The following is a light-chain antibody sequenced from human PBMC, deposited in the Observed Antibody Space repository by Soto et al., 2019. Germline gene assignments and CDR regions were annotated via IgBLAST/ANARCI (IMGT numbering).Light chain of an antibody. CDR3: QSYDSSNLHVV. V-gene: IGLV6-57*04. CDR1: SGSIASNY. J-gene: IGLJ2*01. CDR2: EDN. Sequence: FMLTKPHSVSESPGKTVTISCTRSSGSIASNYVQWYQQRPGSAPTTVIYEDNQRPSGVPDRFSGSIDSSSNSASLTISGLNTEDEADYYCQSYDSSNLHVVFGGGTKLTVL.